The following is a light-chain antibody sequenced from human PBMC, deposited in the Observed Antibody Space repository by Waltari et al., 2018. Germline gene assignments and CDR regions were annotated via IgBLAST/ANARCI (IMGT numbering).Light chain of an antibody. J-gene: IGLJ2*01. V-gene: IGLV1-47*01. CDR3: AAWDDSLSGVL. CDR2: WNN. Sequence: SVLTQPPSASGTPGQRVTISCSGSSSNIGSNYVYWYQQLPGPAPKLLIYWNNPRPSGVPARFSGSQSGASASLAISGLRSEDEADYYCAAWDDSLSGVLFGGGTKLTV. CDR1: SSNIGSNY.